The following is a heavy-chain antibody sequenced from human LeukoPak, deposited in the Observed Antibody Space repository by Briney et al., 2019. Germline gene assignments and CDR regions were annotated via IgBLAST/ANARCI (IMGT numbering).Heavy chain of an antibody. J-gene: IGHJ4*02. D-gene: IGHD3-10*01. CDR3: ARLTMVRGVLY. Sequence: SETLSLTCTVSGGSISSSGYYWGWIRQPPGKGLEWIVSIYYSGSTNYNPSLKSRVTISVDTSKNQFSLKLSSVTAADTAVYYCARLTMVRGVLYWGQGTLVTVSS. CDR2: IYYSGST. CDR1: GGSISSSGYY. V-gene: IGHV4-39*07.